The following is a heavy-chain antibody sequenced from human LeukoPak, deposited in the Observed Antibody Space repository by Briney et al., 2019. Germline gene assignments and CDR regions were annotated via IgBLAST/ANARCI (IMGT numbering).Heavy chain of an antibody. CDR3: ARERAFCGGDCAAPDY. J-gene: IGHJ4*02. Sequence: SETLSLTCAVSGGSISSNNWWSWVRQPPGKGLEWIGEIYHSGSTNYNPSLKSRVTISVDKSKNQFSLKLSSVTAADTAVYYCARERAFCGGDCAAPDYWGQGTLVTVSS. CDR1: GGSISSNNW. CDR2: IYHSGST. V-gene: IGHV4-4*02. D-gene: IGHD2-21*02.